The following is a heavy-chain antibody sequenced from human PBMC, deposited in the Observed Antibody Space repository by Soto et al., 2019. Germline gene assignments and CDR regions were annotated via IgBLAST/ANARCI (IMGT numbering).Heavy chain of an antibody. Sequence: SGGSLRLSCAASGFTFSSYAMSWVRQAPGKGLEWVSAISGSGGSTYYADSVKGRFTISRDNSKNTLYLQMNSLRAEDTAVYYCAKGQVRFLEWLPQNNWFDPWGQGTLVTVSS. J-gene: IGHJ5*02. CDR3: AKGQVRFLEWLPQNNWFDP. V-gene: IGHV3-23*01. CDR2: ISGSGGST. D-gene: IGHD3-3*01. CDR1: GFTFSSYA.